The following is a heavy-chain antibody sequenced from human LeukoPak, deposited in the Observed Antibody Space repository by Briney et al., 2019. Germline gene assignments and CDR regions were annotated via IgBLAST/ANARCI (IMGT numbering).Heavy chain of an antibody. CDR3: ARGVHISAYWSSGKNAFDI. Sequence: SETLSLTCTVSGGSISTYYWSWVRQPPGKGLEWMGDIYNTGSTNYNPSLKSRVTISVDTSKNQFSLKLTPVTAADTAVYYCARGVHISAYWSSGKNAFDIWGQGTMVTVSP. V-gene: IGHV4-59*01. CDR1: GGSISTYY. J-gene: IGHJ3*02. D-gene: IGHD3-22*01. CDR2: IYNTGST.